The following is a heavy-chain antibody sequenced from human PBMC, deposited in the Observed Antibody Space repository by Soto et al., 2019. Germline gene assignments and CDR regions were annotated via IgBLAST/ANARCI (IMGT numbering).Heavy chain of an antibody. D-gene: IGHD3-16*01. CDR3: AGGRTWGARDFDY. V-gene: IGHV1-18*01. CDR1: GYTFNTYG. J-gene: IGHJ4*02. Sequence: QVQLVQSGAEVKRPGASVRVSCKASGYTFNTYGISWVRQAPGQGLEWMGWISAYNGHADYAQKFQVRVTMITDTSTNTVSMELRGLRSDDTAVYFFAGGRTWGARDFDYWGQGTLVTVSS. CDR2: ISAYNGHA.